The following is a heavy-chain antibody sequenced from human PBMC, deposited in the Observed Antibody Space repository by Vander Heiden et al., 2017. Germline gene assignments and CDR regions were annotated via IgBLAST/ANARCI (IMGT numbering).Heavy chain of an antibody. V-gene: IGHV3-21*01. J-gene: IGHJ4*02. CDR3: ASRGYCGGDNCLHHFDY. Sequence: EVQLVESAGGLVKPGGSLSLSSPAAGFTFSSYSMSWGRQAPGKGLEWVSSISSSSTYIHYADSVKGRSTISRDNAKNSLCLQMNSLRVEDTAVYYCASRGYCGGDNCLHHFDYWGQGTLVTASS. D-gene: IGHD2-15*01. CDR2: ISSSSTYI. CDR1: GFTFSSYS.